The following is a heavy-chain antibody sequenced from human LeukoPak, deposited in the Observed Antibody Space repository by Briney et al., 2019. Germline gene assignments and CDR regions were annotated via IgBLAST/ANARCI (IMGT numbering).Heavy chain of an antibody. J-gene: IGHJ3*02. Sequence: GGSLRLSCAASGFTFSSYEMNWVRQAQGKGLEWVSYISSSGSTIYYADSVKGRFTISRDNAKNSLYLQMNSLRAEDTAVYYCARELLTVTTHDAFDIWGQGTMVTVSS. CDR3: ARELLTVTTHDAFDI. V-gene: IGHV3-48*03. D-gene: IGHD4-17*01. CDR2: ISSSGSTI. CDR1: GFTFSSYE.